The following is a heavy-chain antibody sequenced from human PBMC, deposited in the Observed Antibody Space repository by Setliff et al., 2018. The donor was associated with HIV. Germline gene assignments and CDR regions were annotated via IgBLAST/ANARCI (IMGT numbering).Heavy chain of an antibody. J-gene: IGHJ4*02. CDR3: ARLSGGMVPNY. D-gene: IGHD3-10*01. CDR1: GGSFSGYY. V-gene: IGHV4-34*01. CDR2: IHHSGTA. Sequence: SETPSLTCAVYGGSFSGYYWNWIRQSPGKGLEWIGSIHHSGTAYDNPSLKSRVTISVDPSKNQILLRLSSVTAADTAVYYCARLSGGMVPNYWGQGTLVTVSS.